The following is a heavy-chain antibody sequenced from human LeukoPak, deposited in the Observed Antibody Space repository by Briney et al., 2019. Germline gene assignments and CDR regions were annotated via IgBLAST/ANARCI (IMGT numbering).Heavy chain of an antibody. CDR1: GFTFDDYA. CDR2: ISWNSGSI. J-gene: IGHJ4*02. V-gene: IGHV3-9*01. Sequence: PGGSLRLSCAASGFTFDDYAMHWVRQAPGEGLEWVSGISWNSGSIGYADSVKGRFTISRDNAKNSLYLQMNSLRAEDTALYYCAKGVLFGDYVWESLFDYWGQGTLVTVSS. CDR3: AKGVLFGDYVWESLFDY. D-gene: IGHD3-16*01.